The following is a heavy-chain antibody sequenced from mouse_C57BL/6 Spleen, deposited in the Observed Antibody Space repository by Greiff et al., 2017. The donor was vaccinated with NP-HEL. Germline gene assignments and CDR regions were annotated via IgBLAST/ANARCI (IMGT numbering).Heavy chain of an antibody. CDR1: GFSLTSYG. CDR2: IWSGGST. V-gene: IGHV2-2*01. CDR3: ARFTTVDWYFDV. J-gene: IGHJ1*03. Sequence: QVQLQQSGPGLVQPSQSLSITCTVSGFSLTSYGVHWVRQSPGKGLEWLGVIWSGGSTDYNAAFISRRSISKDNSKSQVFFKMNSLQADDTAIYYCARFTTVDWYFDVWGTGTTVTVSS. D-gene: IGHD1-1*01.